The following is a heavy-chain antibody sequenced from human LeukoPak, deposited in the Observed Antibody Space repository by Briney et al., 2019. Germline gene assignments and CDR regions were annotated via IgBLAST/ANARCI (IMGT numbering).Heavy chain of an antibody. D-gene: IGHD5-24*01. CDR1: GFTFSSYG. J-gene: IGHJ4*02. CDR2: IRYDGSNK. V-gene: IGHV3-30*02. CDR3: AKDRQRDGYNYDYFDY. Sequence: SGGSLRLSCAASGFTFSSYGMHWVRQAPGKGLEWVAFIRYDGSNKYYADSVKGRFTISRDNSKNTLYLQMNSLRAEDTAVYYCAKDRQRDGYNYDYFDYWGQGTLVTVSS.